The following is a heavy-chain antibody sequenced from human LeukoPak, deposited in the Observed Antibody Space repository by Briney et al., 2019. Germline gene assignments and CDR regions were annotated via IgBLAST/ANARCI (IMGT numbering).Heavy chain of an antibody. CDR3: ASRSSTVAKFPFHY. Sequence: GASVKVSCKASGYTFTGYYIHWVRQAPGQGLEWMGWINPNNGGTNYARGFQGRVTMTRDTPISTAYMELTGLTSDDTAVYYCASRSSTVAKFPFHYWDQGTLVTVSS. D-gene: IGHD4-17*01. V-gene: IGHV1-2*02. J-gene: IGHJ4*02. CDR2: INPNNGGT. CDR1: GYTFTGYY.